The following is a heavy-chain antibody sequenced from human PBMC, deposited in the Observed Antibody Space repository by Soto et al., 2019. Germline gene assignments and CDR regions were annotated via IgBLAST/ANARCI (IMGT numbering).Heavy chain of an antibody. CDR3: AKNGQPPYYYYGMDV. CDR1: GYTFTRYG. V-gene: IGHV1-18*01. CDR2: ISGYNGDT. D-gene: IGHD2-8*01. J-gene: IGHJ6*02. Sequence: QGQLVQSGAEVKKPGASVKVSCKASGYTFTRYGISWVRQAPGQGLEWMGWISGYNGDTNYAQKFQGRVTMTVDTFTTTAFMELRSLTSDDRAVYYCAKNGQPPYYYYGMDVWGQGTTVTVSS.